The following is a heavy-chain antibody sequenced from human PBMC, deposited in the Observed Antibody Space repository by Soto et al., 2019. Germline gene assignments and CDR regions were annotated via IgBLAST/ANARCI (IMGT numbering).Heavy chain of an antibody. D-gene: IGHD1-26*01. CDR3: AKDRRADWESYYYYAMDV. CDR2: IIPIYGTA. V-gene: IGHV1-69*01. CDR1: GGVFGSFS. Sequence: QVQLVQSGAEVRKPGSSVKVSCKASGGVFGSFSITWVRQAPGQGLEWIGGIIPIYGTANYAQNFQGRVTITADAATSTAYVEVSSLGSGDTAVYYCAKDRRADWESYYYYAMDVWGQGTTVIVSS. J-gene: IGHJ6*02.